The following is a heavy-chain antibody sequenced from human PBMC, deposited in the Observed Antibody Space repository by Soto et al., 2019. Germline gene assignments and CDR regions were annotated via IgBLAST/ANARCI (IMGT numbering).Heavy chain of an antibody. CDR2: ISAYNGNT. Sequence: ASVKVSCKASGYTFTSYGISWVRQAPGQGLEWMGWISAYNGNTNYAQKLQGRVTMTTDTSTSTAYMELRSLRSDDTAVYYCAREPRDTTGTFFEFDYWGQGTLVTGSS. V-gene: IGHV1-18*01. CDR1: GYTFTSYG. CDR3: AREPRDTTGTFFEFDY. J-gene: IGHJ4*02. D-gene: IGHD1-1*01.